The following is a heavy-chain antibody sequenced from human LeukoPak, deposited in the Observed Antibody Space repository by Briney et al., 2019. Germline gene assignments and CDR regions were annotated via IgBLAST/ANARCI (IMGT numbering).Heavy chain of an antibody. Sequence: PSQTLSLTCTVSGGSISSGDYYWSWIRQPPGKGLEWNGYIYYSGSTYYNPSLKSRVTISVDTSKNQFSLKLSSVTAADTAVYYCARDHGYDSSGGYFDYWGQGTLVTVSS. CDR2: IYYSGST. D-gene: IGHD3-22*01. CDR3: ARDHGYDSSGGYFDY. J-gene: IGHJ4*02. V-gene: IGHV4-30-4*01. CDR1: GGSISSGDYY.